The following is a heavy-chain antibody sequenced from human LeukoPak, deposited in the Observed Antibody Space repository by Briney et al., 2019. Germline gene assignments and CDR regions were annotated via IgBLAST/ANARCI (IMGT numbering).Heavy chain of an antibody. CDR2: MNPSGST. Sequence: PSETLSLTCAVYGGSFSGYYWTWIRQTPEKGLEWIGEMNPSGSTNYNPSLKSRVTISVDTSKNQFSLELSSVTAADTAVYYCARGRQDVTMIVVVMTAVSYYLDVWGKGPTVTVS. CDR1: GGSFSGYY. D-gene: IGHD3-22*01. V-gene: IGHV4-34*01. J-gene: IGHJ6*03. CDR3: ARGRQDVTMIVVVMTAVSYYLDV.